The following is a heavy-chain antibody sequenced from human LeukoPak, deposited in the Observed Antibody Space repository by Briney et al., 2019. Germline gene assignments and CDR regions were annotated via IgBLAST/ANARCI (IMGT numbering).Heavy chain of an antibody. V-gene: IGHV3-74*03. Sequence: GGSLRLSCAASGFTFSKYWMHWVRQAPGKGLVWVSRISNDGSSATYADSVKGRFTISRDNAKNTLYLQMNSLRAEDTAVYYCARDGTLWFGELSPYYGMDVWGQGTTVTVSS. J-gene: IGHJ6*02. CDR3: ARDGTLWFGELSPYYGMDV. D-gene: IGHD3-10*01. CDR1: GFTFSKYW. CDR2: ISNDGSSA.